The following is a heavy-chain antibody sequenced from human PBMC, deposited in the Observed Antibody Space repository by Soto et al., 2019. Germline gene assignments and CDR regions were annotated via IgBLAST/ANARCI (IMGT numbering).Heavy chain of an antibody. CDR2: IGTAGDT. CDR1: GGNIISYC. V-gene: IGHV3-13*01. Sequence: GGSKRLWCTAAGGNIISYCRHWVSNTTGKGLEWVSAIGTAGDTYYPGSVKGRFTISRENAKNSLYLQMNSLRAEDTAVYYCARKANYDFWSGYYLDYYYYGMDVSGQGTTVTVSS. CDR3: ARKANYDFWSGYYLDYYYYGMDV. D-gene: IGHD3-3*01. J-gene: IGHJ6*02.